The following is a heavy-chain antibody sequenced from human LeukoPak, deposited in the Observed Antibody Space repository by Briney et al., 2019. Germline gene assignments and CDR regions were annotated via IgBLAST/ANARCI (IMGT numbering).Heavy chain of an antibody. D-gene: IGHD3-22*01. CDR2: ISGSGGST. CDR3: AKWGYYDSSGYYWGFDY. J-gene: IGHJ4*02. CDR1: GFTFSSYA. Sequence: GGSLRLSXAASGFTFSSYAMSWVSQPPGKGLEWVSAISGSGGSTYYADSVKGRFTISRDNSKNTLYLQMNSLRAEDTAVYYCAKWGYYDSSGYYWGFDYWGQGTLVTVSS. V-gene: IGHV3-23*01.